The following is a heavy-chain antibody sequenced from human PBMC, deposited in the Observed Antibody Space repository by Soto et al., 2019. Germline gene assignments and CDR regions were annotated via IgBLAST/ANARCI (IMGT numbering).Heavy chain of an antibody. CDR2: IYYSGST. D-gene: IGHD2-15*01. V-gene: IGHV4-30-4*01. Sequence: ASETLYLTCTVSGGSISRGDYYWSWIRQPPGKGLEWIGYIYYSGSTYYNPSLKSRVTISVDTSKNQFSLKLSSVTAADTAVYYCARGARFCSGISCHHDAIVI. CDR1: GGSISRGDYY. J-gene: IGHJ3*02. CDR3: ARGARFCSGISCHHDAIVI.